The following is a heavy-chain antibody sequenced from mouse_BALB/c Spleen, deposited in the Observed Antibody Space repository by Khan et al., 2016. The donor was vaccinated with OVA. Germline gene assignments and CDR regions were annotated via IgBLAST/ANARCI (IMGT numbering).Heavy chain of an antibody. CDR3: ARVNYDGYYGDY. V-gene: IGHV3-2*02. J-gene: IGHJ2*01. CDR2: ISYSGVT. D-gene: IGHD2-4*01. CDR1: GYSITSGYA. Sequence: EVQLQESGPGLVKPSQSLSLTCTVTGYSITSGYAWNWIRQFPGNKLEWMGYISYSGVTSYTPSLKSRISITRHTSTNPLFLQLNSGTTEDTATEYCARVNYDGYYGDYWGQGTTLTVAS.